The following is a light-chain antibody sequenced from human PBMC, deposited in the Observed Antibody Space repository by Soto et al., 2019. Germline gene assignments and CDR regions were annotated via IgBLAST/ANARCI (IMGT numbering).Light chain of an antibody. CDR1: SINVGSYKL. CDR3: CSSGGSPTYV. J-gene: IGLJ1*01. CDR2: EVN. Sequence: QSALTQPDSVSGSPGQSITISCTGTSINVGSYKLVSWYQQHPGKAPTLMSFEVNKRPSGVSNRFSGSKSVNTASLTISGLKVEDEADYYCCSSGGSPTYVFGTGTKVTVL. V-gene: IGLV2-23*02.